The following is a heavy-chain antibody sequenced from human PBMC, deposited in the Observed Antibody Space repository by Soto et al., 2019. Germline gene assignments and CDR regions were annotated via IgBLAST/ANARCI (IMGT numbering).Heavy chain of an antibody. CDR3: ARGLGLYCGGDCPIWFDP. CDR2: ISSSSSTI. D-gene: IGHD2-21*02. Sequence: GGSLRLSCAASGFTFSSYSMNWVRQAPGKGLEWVSYISSSSSTIYYADSVKGRFTISRDNAKNLLYLQMNSLRAEDTAVFYCARGLGLYCGGDCPIWFDPWGQGTLVTVSS. CDR1: GFTFSSYS. V-gene: IGHV3-48*01. J-gene: IGHJ5*02.